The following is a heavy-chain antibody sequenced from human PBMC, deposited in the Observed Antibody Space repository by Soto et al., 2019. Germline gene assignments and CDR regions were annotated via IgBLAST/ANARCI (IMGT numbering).Heavy chain of an antibody. D-gene: IGHD1-26*01. Sequence: TSETLSLTCAVSGYSLSSSNWWGWIRQPPGKGLEWIGYIYYSGTTYYNPSLKSRVTMSVGTSKNQFSLKLTSVTAVDTAVYYCARREIQRPIDPWRQGTLVPVSS. V-gene: IGHV4-28*01. CDR2: IYYSGTT. CDR1: GYSLSSSNW. CDR3: ARREIQRPIDP. J-gene: IGHJ5*02.